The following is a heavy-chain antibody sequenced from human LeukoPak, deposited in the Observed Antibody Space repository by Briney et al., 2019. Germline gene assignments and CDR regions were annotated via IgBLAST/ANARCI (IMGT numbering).Heavy chain of an antibody. V-gene: IGHV4-4*09. D-gene: IGHD5-12*01. CDR3: ARIPLGYSGAYYFDS. CDR1: GGSISSYY. CDR2: VYISGST. Sequence: SETLSLTCTVSGGSISSYYWSWIRQPAGKGLEWIGYVYISGSTNYNPSLRSRVTIALDTSKRQFSLKLSSVTAADTALYYCARIPLGYSGAYYFDSWGQGTLVTVSS. J-gene: IGHJ4*02.